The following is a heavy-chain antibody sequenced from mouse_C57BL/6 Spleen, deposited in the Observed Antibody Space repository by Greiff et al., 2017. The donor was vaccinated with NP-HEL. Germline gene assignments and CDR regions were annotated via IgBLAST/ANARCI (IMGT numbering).Heavy chain of an antibody. CDR2: INYDGSST. CDR1: GFTFSDYY. J-gene: IGHJ2*01. V-gene: IGHV5-16*01. Sequence: EVKLMESEGGLVQPGSSMKLSCTASGFTFSDYYMAWVRQVPEKGLEWVANINYDGSSTCYLDSLKSRFIISRDNAKNILYLQMSSLKSEDTATYYCARDQGYYGSSSFDYWGQGTTLTVSS. D-gene: IGHD1-1*01. CDR3: ARDQGYYGSSSFDY.